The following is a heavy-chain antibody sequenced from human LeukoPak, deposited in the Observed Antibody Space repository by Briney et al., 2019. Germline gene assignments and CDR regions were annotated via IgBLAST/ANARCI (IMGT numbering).Heavy chain of an antibody. CDR1: GYTFTSHY. V-gene: IGHV1-46*01. Sequence: ASVKVSCKASGYTFTSHYMHWVRQAPGQGLEWMGIINPSGGSTSYAQKFQGRVTMTRDTSTSTVYMELSSLRSEDTAVYYCAREAMIENAFDIWGQGTMVTVSS. D-gene: IGHD3-22*01. CDR2: INPSGGST. J-gene: IGHJ3*02. CDR3: AREAMIENAFDI.